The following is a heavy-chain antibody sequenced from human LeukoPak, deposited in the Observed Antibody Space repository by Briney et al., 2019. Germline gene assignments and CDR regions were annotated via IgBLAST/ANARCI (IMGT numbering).Heavy chain of an antibody. CDR1: GLTFSSYS. CDR2: ISSSSSYI. D-gene: IGHD6-6*01. J-gene: IGHJ4*02. Sequence: GGSLRLSCAASGLTFSSYSMNWVRQAPGKGLEWVSSISSSSSYIYYAGSVKGRFTISRDNAKNSLYLQMNSLRAEDTAVYYCALSWAARPFYYFDYWGQGTLVTVSS. V-gene: IGHV3-21*01. CDR3: ALSWAARPFYYFDY.